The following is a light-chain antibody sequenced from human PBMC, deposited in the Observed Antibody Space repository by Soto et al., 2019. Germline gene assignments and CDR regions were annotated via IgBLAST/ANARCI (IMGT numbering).Light chain of an antibody. CDR3: LQDYSYPYT. J-gene: IGKJ2*01. V-gene: IGKV1-6*01. Sequence: AIQMTQSPSSLSVSVGDRVTITCRASQDIRNDLGWYQQKPEKAPKLLIYGTSNLQSGVPSRFSGSGSGTDFTLTISSLQPEDFAIYYCLQDYSYPYTVGQGTKLEIK. CDR2: GTS. CDR1: QDIRND.